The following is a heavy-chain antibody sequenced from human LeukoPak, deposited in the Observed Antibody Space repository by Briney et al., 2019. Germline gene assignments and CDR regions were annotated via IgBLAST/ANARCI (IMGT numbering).Heavy chain of an antibody. J-gene: IGHJ5*02. CDR2: IYSGGST. CDR1: GSTVSSNY. V-gene: IGHV3-53*01. D-gene: IGHD2-15*01. CDR3: ARGGDIVDNWFDP. Sequence: GGSLRLSCAASGSTVSSNYMSWVRQAPGKGLEWVSVIYSGGSTYYADSVKGRFTISRDNSKNTLYLQMNSLRAEDTAVYYCARGGDIVDNWFDPWGQGTLVTVSS.